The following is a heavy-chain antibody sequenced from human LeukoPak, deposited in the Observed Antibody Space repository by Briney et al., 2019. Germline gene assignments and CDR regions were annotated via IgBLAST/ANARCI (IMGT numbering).Heavy chain of an antibody. CDR2: IRQDGSEK. D-gene: IGHD6-6*01. CDR3: ARDMNSRAARGGDY. CDR1: GFTFSSYW. Sequence: GGSLRLSCAASGFTFSSYWMSWVRQAPGKGLEWVANIRQDGSEKYYVDSVKGRNTISRDNAKNSLYLQMNSLRAEDTAVYYCARDMNSRAARGGDYWGQGTLVTVSS. V-gene: IGHV3-7*01. J-gene: IGHJ4*02.